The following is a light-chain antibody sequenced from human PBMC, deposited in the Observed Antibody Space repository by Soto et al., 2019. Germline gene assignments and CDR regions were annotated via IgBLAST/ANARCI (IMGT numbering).Light chain of an antibody. CDR3: AAWDDSLKGVV. V-gene: IGLV1-44*01. CDR2: TNN. Sequence: QSVLTQAPSASGTPGQRVTISCSGSSSNIGSYTVNWYQHLPGTAPKLLIYTNNHRPSGVPDRFSGSKSGTSASLVISGLQSEDEADYYCAAWDDSLKGVVFGGGTKLTVL. CDR1: SSNIGSYT. J-gene: IGLJ2*01.